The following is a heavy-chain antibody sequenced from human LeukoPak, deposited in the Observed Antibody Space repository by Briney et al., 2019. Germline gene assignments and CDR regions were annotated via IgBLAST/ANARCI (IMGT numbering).Heavy chain of an antibody. Sequence: ASVKGSCKAFGYTFTSNNMHGVGQAPVQGPEWMGVISPSGGSTTYAQKFQGRVTLTRDMSTSTDYLELSSLRSEDTAVYYCARDNSVRDEAWWFNPWGQGTLVTVSS. CDR1: GYTFTSNN. CDR2: ISPSGGST. CDR3: ARDNSVRDEAWWFNP. V-gene: IGHV1-46*01. J-gene: IGHJ5*02. D-gene: IGHD5-24*01.